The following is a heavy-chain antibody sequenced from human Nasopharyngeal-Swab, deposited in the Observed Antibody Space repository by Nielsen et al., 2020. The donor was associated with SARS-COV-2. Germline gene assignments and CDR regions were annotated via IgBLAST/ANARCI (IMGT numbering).Heavy chain of an antibody. CDR3: ARDTMVVAARPDYYYYYGMDV. CDR2: IFSGGST. D-gene: IGHD2-15*01. J-gene: IGHJ6*02. CDR1: GFTVSSNY. Sequence: GGSLRLSCEASGFTVSSNYMSWVRQAPGKGLEWVSVIFSGGSTFYADSVKGRFTISRDTSKNTLYLQMFSLRAEDTAVYYCARDTMVVAARPDYYYYYGMDVWGQGTTVTVSS. V-gene: IGHV3-53*01.